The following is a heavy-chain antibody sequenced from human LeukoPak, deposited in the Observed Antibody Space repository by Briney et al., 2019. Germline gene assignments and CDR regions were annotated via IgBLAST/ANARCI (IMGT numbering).Heavy chain of an antibody. J-gene: IGHJ4*02. V-gene: IGHV4-39*01. Sequence: KPSETLSLTCTVTGGSITDSTYYWGWVRQPPGKGLEWIGSMSYSGTTYYNPSLKSRVLISADTSKNQFSLRLTSVTAADTAVYYCANRGIYGYLNYWGQGTLVTVSS. D-gene: IGHD3-10*01. CDR3: ANRGIYGYLNY. CDR2: MSYSGTT. CDR1: GGSITDSTYY.